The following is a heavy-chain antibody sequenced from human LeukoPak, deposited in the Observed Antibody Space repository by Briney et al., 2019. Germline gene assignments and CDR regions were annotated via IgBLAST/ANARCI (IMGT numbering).Heavy chain of an antibody. J-gene: IGHJ2*01. Sequence: GGSLRLSCAASGFTFSSYWMHWVRQAPGKGLVWVSRINSDGSSTSYADSVKGRFTISRDNAKNTLYLQMNSLRAEDTAVHYCARGRKDWYVDLWGRGTLVAVSS. CDR3: ARGRKDWYVDL. CDR2: INSDGSST. V-gene: IGHV3-74*01. D-gene: IGHD1-14*01. CDR1: GFTFSSYW.